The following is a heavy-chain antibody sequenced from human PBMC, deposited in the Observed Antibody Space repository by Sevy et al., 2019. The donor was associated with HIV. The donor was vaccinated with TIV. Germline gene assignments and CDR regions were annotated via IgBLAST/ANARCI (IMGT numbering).Heavy chain of an antibody. CDR3: ARGLPRERGDSYGYSGYFDY. J-gene: IGHJ4*02. V-gene: IGHV4-34*01. D-gene: IGHD5-18*01. CDR1: GGSFSGYY. Sequence: SETLSLTCAVYGGSFSGYYWSWIRQPPGKGLEWIGEINHSGSTNYNPLLKSRVTISVDTSKNQFSLKLSSVTAADTAVYYCARGLPRERGDSYGYSGYFDYWGQGTLVTVSS. CDR2: INHSGST.